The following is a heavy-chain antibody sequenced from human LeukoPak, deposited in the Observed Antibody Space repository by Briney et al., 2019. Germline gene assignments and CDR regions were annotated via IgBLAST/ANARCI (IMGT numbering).Heavy chain of an antibody. Sequence: ASVKVSCKASGYTFTSYGISWVRQAPGQGLEWMGWISAYNGNTNYAQKLQGRVTMTTDTSTSTAYMELRSLRSDDTAVYYCARDYYDSSGYYCPAPYWGQGTLVTVSS. V-gene: IGHV1-18*01. J-gene: IGHJ4*02. CDR3: ARDYYDSSGYYCPAPY. D-gene: IGHD3-22*01. CDR1: GYTFTSYG. CDR2: ISAYNGNT.